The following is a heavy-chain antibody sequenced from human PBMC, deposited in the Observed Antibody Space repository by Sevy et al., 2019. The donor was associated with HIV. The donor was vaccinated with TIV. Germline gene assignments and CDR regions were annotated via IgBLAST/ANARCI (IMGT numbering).Heavy chain of an antibody. J-gene: IGHJ3*02. CDR3: ATSPDYYDSSRDAFDI. Sequence: ASVKVSCKVSGYSVSDLSIHWVRQVPGKGLEWMGGYDPEDGETIYAQKFQGRVTMTEDTSTDTAYMELSSLRSEDTAVYYCATSPDYYDSSRDAFDIWGQGTMVTASS. V-gene: IGHV1-24*01. CDR1: GYSVSDLS. CDR2: YDPEDGET. D-gene: IGHD3-22*01.